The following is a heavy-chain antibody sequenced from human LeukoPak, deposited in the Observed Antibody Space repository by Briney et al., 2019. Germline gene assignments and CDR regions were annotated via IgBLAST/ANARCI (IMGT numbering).Heavy chain of an antibody. D-gene: IGHD2-15*01. J-gene: IGHJ4*02. Sequence: ASVKVSCKASGYTFTGYYMHWVRQAPGQGLEWMGRINPNSGGTNYAQKFQGRVTMTRDTSISTAYVELSRLRPDDTAVYYCARVQCSGGSCYSGYWGQGTLVTVSS. CDR3: ARVQCSGGSCYSGY. CDR1: GYTFTGYY. CDR2: INPNSGGT. V-gene: IGHV1-2*06.